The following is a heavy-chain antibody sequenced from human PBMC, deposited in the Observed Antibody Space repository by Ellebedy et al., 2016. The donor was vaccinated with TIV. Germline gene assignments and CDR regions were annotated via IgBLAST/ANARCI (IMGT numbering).Heavy chain of an antibody. Sequence: AASVQVSCKASGYTFTSYYMHWVRQAPGQGLEWMGIINPSGGSTSYAQKLQSRVTMTRDTSTSTVYMELRSLRSEDTANYYCARDLGSTSRYGDAFDIWGQGTMVTVSS. J-gene: IGHJ3*02. CDR3: ARDLGSTSRYGDAFDI. CDR2: INPSGGST. CDR1: GYTFTSYY. D-gene: IGHD6-13*01. V-gene: IGHV1-46*04.